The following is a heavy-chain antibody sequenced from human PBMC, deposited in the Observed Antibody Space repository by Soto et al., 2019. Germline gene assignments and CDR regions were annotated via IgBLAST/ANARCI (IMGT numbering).Heavy chain of an antibody. CDR1: GYTFTSYG. CDR3: ARTYYDSSGYYLTPPFDY. CDR2: ISAYNGNT. V-gene: IGHV1-18*01. J-gene: IGHJ4*02. Sequence: ASVKVSCKASGYTFTSYGISWVRQAPGQGLEWMGWISAYNGNTNYAQKLQGRVTMTTDTSTSTAYMELRSLGSDDTAVYYCARTYYDSSGYYLTPPFDYWGQGTLVTVSS. D-gene: IGHD3-22*01.